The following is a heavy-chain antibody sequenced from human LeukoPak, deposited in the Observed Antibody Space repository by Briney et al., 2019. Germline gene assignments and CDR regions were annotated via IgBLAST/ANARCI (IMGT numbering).Heavy chain of an antibody. CDR1: GYTFTSYD. CDR3: ARGPLVRLPSSFDP. CDR2: MNPNSGNT. V-gene: IGHV1-8*01. Sequence: ASVKVSCKASGYTFTSYDINWVRQATGQGLEWMGWMNPNSGNTGSAQRFQGRVTMTRDTSRSTAYKELSSLTSEDTAVYYCARGPLVRLPSSFDPWGQGTLVTVSS. D-gene: IGHD3-16*02. J-gene: IGHJ5*02.